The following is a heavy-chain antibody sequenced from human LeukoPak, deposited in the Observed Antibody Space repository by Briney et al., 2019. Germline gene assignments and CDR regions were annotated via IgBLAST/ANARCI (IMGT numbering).Heavy chain of an antibody. CDR1: GFTFSSYA. CDR2: ISGSGGST. J-gene: IGHJ4*02. V-gene: IGHV3-23*01. Sequence: GGSLRLSCAASGFTFSSYAMSWVRQAPGKGPEWVSAISGSGGSTYYADSVKGRFTISRDNSKNTLYLQMNSLRAEDTAVYYCAKALYYYGSGSYSYYFDYWGQGTLVTVSS. CDR3: AKALYYYGSGSYSYYFDY. D-gene: IGHD3-10*01.